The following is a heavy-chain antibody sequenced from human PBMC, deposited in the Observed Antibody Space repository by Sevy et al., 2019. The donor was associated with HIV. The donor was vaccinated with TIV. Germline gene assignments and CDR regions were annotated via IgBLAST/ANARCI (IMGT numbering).Heavy chain of an antibody. CDR3: ARGGFVYDYYLDS. V-gene: IGHV1-2*02. D-gene: IGHD5-12*01. Sequence: ASVKVSCKASGYTFIGQYVHWVRQAPGQGLEWMGWINPNTGGTRYGKKFQGRVTLARDTSISTAYMDLTRLTSDGTGVYYCARGGFVYDYYLDSWGQGTLVTVSS. J-gene: IGHJ4*02. CDR1: GYTFIGQY. CDR2: INPNTGGT.